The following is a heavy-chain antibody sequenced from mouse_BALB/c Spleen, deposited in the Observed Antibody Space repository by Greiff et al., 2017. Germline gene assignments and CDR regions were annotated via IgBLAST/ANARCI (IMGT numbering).Heavy chain of an antibody. D-gene: IGHD2-1*01. CDR3: ARDGNYMDY. V-gene: IGHV1-87*01. CDR2: IYPGDGDT. CDR1: GYTFTSYW. Sequence: VQLQQSGAELARPGASVKLSCKASGYTFTSYWMQWVKQRPGQGLEWIGAIYPGDGDTRYTQKFKGKATLTADKSSSTAYMQLSSLASEDSAVYYCARDGNYMDYWGQGTSVTVSS. J-gene: IGHJ4*01.